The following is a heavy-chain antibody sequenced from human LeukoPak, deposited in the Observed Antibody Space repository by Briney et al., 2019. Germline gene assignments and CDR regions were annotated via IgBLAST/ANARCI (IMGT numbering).Heavy chain of an antibody. CDR3: AKRPAAYYCYYGMDV. CDR2: ISGSGGST. D-gene: IGHD2-2*01. CDR1: GFTFSSYA. Sequence: PGGSLRLSCAASGFTFSSYAMSWVRQAPGKGLEWVSAISGSGGSTYYADSVKGRFTISRDNSKNTLYLQMNSLRAEDTAVYYCAKRPAAYYCYYGMDVWGQGTTVTVSS. V-gene: IGHV3-23*01. J-gene: IGHJ6*02.